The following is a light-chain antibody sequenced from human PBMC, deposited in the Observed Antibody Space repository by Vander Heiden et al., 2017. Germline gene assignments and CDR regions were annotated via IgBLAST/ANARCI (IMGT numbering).Light chain of an antibody. CDR3: AAWDDSLNGPVV. V-gene: IGLV1-44*01. Sequence: QSVLTQPPSASGTPGQRVTISCSRSSSNIGSNTVNWYQQLPGTAPKLLIYSNNQRPSGVPDRFSGSKSGTSASLAISGLQSEDEADYYCAAWDDSLNGPVVFGGGTKLTVL. J-gene: IGLJ2*01. CDR2: SNN. CDR1: SSNIGSNT.